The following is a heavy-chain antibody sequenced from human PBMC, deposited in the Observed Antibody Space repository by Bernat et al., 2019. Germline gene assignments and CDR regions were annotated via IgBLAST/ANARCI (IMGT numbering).Heavy chain of an antibody. V-gene: IGHV1-24*01. CDR1: GYTLTELS. CDR2: FDPEDGET. D-gene: IGHD3-10*01. J-gene: IGHJ5*02. Sequence: QVQLVQSGAEVKKPGASVKVSCKVSGYTLTELSMHWVRQAPGKGLEWMGGFDPEDGETIYAQKFQGRVTMTEDTSTDTAYMELSRLTSDDTAVYYCARGYYGSGRTGFDPWGQGTLVTVSS. CDR3: ARGYYGSGRTGFDP.